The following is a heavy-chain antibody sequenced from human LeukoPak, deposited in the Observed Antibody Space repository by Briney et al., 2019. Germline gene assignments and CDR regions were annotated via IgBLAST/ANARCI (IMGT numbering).Heavy chain of an antibody. Sequence: AAVKVSCKASGYTFTSYDINWVRQATGQGQEWMGWMNPNSGNTGYAQKFQGRGTMTRNTSLRTAYIELSSLRSEDTAVYYCARAIYYYDSSGYYSIAFDIWGQGTMVTVSS. CDR1: GYTFTSYD. V-gene: IGHV1-8*01. D-gene: IGHD3-22*01. CDR2: MNPNSGNT. J-gene: IGHJ3*02. CDR3: ARAIYYYDSSGYYSIAFDI.